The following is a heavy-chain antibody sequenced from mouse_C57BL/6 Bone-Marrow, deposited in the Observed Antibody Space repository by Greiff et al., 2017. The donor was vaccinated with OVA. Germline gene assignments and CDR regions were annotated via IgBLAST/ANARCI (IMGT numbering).Heavy chain of an antibody. D-gene: IGHD2-4*01. CDR2: FYPGSGST. J-gene: IGHJ1*03. CDR3: ARRGYYEYFDV. V-gene: IGHV1-55*01. CDR1: GFTFTSYW. Sequence: VQLQHPGAELVKPGASVKMSCKASGFTFTSYWITWVIQRPGQGLEWIGDFYPGSGSTNYNEKFKCKATLTVDTSSSTAYMQLSSLTSEDSAVYYCARRGYYEYFDVWGTGTTVTVSS.